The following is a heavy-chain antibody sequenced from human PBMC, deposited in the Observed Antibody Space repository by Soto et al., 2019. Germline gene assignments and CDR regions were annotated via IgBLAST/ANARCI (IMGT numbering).Heavy chain of an antibody. D-gene: IGHD6-13*01. CDR2: INHSGST. CDR3: ARAKQDYYYYYMDV. CDR1: GGSFSGYY. V-gene: IGHV4-34*01. J-gene: IGHJ6*03. Sequence: QVQLQQWGAGLLKPSETLSLTCAVYGGSFSGYYWSWIRQPPGKGLEWIGEINHSGSTNYNPSLKSRVTISADTSKNQFSLKLSSLTAAATAVYYCARAKQDYYYYYMDVWGKGTTVTVSS.